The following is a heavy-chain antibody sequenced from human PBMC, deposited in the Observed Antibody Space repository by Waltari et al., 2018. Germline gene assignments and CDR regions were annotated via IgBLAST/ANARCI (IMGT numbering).Heavy chain of an antibody. Sequence: LSCAASGFTFDDYAMHWVRQAPGKGLEWVSGISWNSGSIGYADSVKGRFTISRDNAKNSLYLQMNSLRAEDTALYYCARAAAEYYFDYWGQGTLVTVSS. CDR2: ISWNSGSI. J-gene: IGHJ4*02. CDR1: GFTFDDYA. CDR3: ARAAAEYYFDY. D-gene: IGHD6-13*01. V-gene: IGHV3-9*01.